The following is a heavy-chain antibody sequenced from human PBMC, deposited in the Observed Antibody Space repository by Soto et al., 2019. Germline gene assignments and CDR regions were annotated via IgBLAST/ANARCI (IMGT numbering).Heavy chain of an antibody. D-gene: IGHD3-10*01. J-gene: IGHJ6*03. CDR2: MTPNSGHT. CDR1: GYTFSSFD. CDR3: AGGVEEDPGSGSYGYMDV. V-gene: IGHV1-8*01. Sequence: QVQLVQSGAEVRKPGASVKVSCKASGYTFSSFDINWVRQAAGHGLEWMGWMTPNSGHTGSGQKFQGSVTMTRNTSTRTVYLKLRSLTSDDTAAYCCAGGVEEDPGSGSYGYMDVWGRGTSVTVAS.